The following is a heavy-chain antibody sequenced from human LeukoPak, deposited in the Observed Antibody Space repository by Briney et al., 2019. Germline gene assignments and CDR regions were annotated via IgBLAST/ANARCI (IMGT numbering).Heavy chain of an antibody. CDR3: ARGWSDNWNDGSLYDY. V-gene: IGHV4-59*01. CDR2: IYYSGST. CDR1: GGSLSSYY. Sequence: SETLSPTCTVSGGSLSSYYWSWIPQPPRKGMEWVGYIYYSGSTNYNPSLKSRVTISVDTSKNQFSLKLSSVTAADTAVYYCARGWSDNWNDGSLYDYWGQGTLVTVSS. D-gene: IGHD1-20*01. J-gene: IGHJ4*02.